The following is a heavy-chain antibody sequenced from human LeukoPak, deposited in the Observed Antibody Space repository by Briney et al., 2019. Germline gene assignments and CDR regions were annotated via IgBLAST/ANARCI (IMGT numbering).Heavy chain of an antibody. V-gene: IGHV3-7*01. CDR3: ASQRSGWYEGSSGSYYFDY. CDR1: GFTFNNYW. J-gene: IGHJ4*02. CDR2: IKQDGSEK. Sequence: GGSLRLSCAASGFTFNNYWMSWVRQAPGKGLEWVANIKQDGSEKYYVDSVKGRFTISRDNAKNSLYLQMNSLGAEDTAVFYCASQRSGWYEGSSGSYYFDYWGQGTLVTVSS. D-gene: IGHD6-19*01.